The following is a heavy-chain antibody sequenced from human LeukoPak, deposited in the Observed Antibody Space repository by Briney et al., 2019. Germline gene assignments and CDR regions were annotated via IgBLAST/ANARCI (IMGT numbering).Heavy chain of an antibody. CDR3: AREQADFITMVRGVITGYYYYGMDV. Sequence: GASVKVSCKASGYTFTSYGISWVRQAPGQGLEWMGWISAYNGNTNYAQKLQGRVTMTTDTSTSTAYMELRSLRSDDTAVYYCAREQADFITMVRGVITGYYYYGMDVWGQGTTVTVSS. V-gene: IGHV1-18*01. D-gene: IGHD3-10*01. CDR1: GYTFTSYG. CDR2: ISAYNGNT. J-gene: IGHJ6*02.